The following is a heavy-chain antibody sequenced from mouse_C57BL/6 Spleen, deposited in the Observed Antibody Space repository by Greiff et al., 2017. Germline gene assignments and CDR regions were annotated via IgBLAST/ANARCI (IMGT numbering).Heavy chain of an antibody. CDR3: ARFEGSTYFDY. D-gene: IGHD1-1*01. CDR2: IYPGDGDT. J-gene: IGHJ2*01. Sequence: QVQLQQSGAELVKPGASVKISCKASGYAFSSYWMHWVKQRPGQGLEWIGQIYPGDGDTNYNGKFKGKATLTADTSSSTAFMQRSSLTSEDSAVYFCARFEGSTYFDYWGQGTTLTVSS. CDR1: GYAFSSYW. V-gene: IGHV1-80*01.